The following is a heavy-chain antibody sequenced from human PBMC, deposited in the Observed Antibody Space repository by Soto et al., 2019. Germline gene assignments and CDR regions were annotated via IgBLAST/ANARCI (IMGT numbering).Heavy chain of an antibody. CDR1: GYTFTTYS. D-gene: IGHD2-15*01. V-gene: IGHV1-3*01. Sequence: QVQLVQSGAEVKKPGASVKVSCKASGYTFTTYSMHWVRQAPGQSLEWVGWINAGNGKTKYSQKFQGRVTITRDTSASTAYMELSSLTSEDTAVYYCARYDCSGGNCYSPWFDPWGQGTLVTVSS. CDR2: INAGNGKT. CDR3: ARYDCSGGNCYSPWFDP. J-gene: IGHJ5*02.